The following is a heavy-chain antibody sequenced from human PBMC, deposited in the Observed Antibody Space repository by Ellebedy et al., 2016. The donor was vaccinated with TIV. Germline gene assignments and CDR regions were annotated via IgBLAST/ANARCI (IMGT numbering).Heavy chain of an antibody. CDR3: ARGRVGPEHPSYFDF. J-gene: IGHJ4*02. D-gene: IGHD2-21*01. V-gene: IGHV3-74*01. CDR2: ISRDGTST. CDR1: VFNNYW. Sequence: GESLKISCAGAVFNNYWVHWVRQAPGKGLVWDSRISRDGTSTSYADSVRGRFTASRDDAKDTLYLQLHSLRAEDTAVYYCARGRVGPEHPSYFDFWGQGSLVTVSS.